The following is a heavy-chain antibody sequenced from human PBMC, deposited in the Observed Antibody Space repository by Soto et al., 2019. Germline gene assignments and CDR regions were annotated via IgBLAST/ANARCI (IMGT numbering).Heavy chain of an antibody. CDR3: AREKGLRLDY. CDR1: GFTFGSIA. Sequence: QVQLVESGGVAVQPGRSLRLSCTASGFTFGSIAMHWVRQAPGRGLEWVALTSYAGSNRYYADSVQGRFTISRDNSRNLLLLQMNSLRVEDTAVYYCAREKGLRLDYWCQGTLVTVSS. D-gene: IGHD5-18*01. J-gene: IGHJ4*02. V-gene: IGHV3-30*04. CDR2: TSYAGSNR.